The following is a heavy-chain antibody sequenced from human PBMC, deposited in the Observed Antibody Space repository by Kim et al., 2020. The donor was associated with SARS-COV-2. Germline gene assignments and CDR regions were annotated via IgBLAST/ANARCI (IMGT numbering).Heavy chain of an antibody. J-gene: IGHJ6*02. Sequence: SETLSLTCTVSGGSISSYYWSWIRQPPGKGLEWIGYIYYSGSTNYNPSLKSRVTISVDTSKNQFSLKLSSVTAADTAVYYCARDNFHPIGQTYYYYGMDVWGQGTTVTVSS. CDR2: IYYSGST. V-gene: IGHV4-59*01. D-gene: IGHD3-22*01. CDR3: ARDNFHPIGQTYYYYGMDV. CDR1: GGSISSYY.